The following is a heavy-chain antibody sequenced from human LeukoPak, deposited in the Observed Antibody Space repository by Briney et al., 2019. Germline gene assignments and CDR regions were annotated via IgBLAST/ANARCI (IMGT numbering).Heavy chain of an antibody. V-gene: IGHV3-21*01. D-gene: IGHD4-17*01. CDR3: ARKDGLIRDYNFYMDV. J-gene: IGHJ6*03. CDR2: INPSSGNT. Sequence: GGSLRLSCAASGFTLTNYAMSWVRQAPGKGLEWVSSINPSSGNTYYADSVKGRVTISRDNGKNSLYLQMTSLRVEDTGLYYCARKDGLIRDYNFYMDVWGKGTTVTVSS. CDR1: GFTLTNYA.